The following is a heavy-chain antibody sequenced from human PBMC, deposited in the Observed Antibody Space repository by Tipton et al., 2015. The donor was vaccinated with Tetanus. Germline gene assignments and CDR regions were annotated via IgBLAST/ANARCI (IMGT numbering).Heavy chain of an antibody. Sequence: SLRLSCATSGLFFKNAWMNWVRQAPGKGLEWVGRIKNKADGRTRDYSARVKDRISIARDDSKDTLFLQMNSLKTADKAVFYCTTAGIVGSGYRVGYWGPGTLVLVPS. J-gene: IGHJ4*02. D-gene: IGHD1-26*01. CDR1: GLFFKNAW. CDR3: TTAGIVGSGYRVGY. CDR2: IKNKADGRTR. V-gene: IGHV3-15*07.